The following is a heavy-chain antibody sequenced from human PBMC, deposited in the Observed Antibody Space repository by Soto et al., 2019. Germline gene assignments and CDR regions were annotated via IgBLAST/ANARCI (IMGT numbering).Heavy chain of an antibody. V-gene: IGHV4-4*02. CDR3: ARDRAVSARGSFDY. D-gene: IGHD6-19*01. J-gene: IGHJ4*02. Sequence: QVQLQESGPGLVEPSGTLSLTCAVSGGSVSSTNWWSWVRQPPGKGLEWIGEIYHSGSTYYNPSLKSRGTISVDQYKNQFSLGLSSVTAAVPAVYFCARDRAVSARGSFDYWGQGTLVTVSS. CDR2: IYHSGST. CDR1: GGSVSSTNW.